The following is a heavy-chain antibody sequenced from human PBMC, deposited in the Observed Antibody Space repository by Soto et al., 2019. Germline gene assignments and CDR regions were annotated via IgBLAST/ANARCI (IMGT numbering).Heavy chain of an antibody. CDR3: VSGPGTTADY. D-gene: IGHD1-1*01. V-gene: IGHV4-39*01. CDR2: TYYTGST. CDR1: GCSISSTRYY. J-gene: IGHJ4*02. Sequence: SETLSLTCTVSGCSISSTRYYWGWIRQPPGKGLEWIGTTYYTGSTYYNPSLKSRVTISVDMSKNQFSLKVRSVTAADTAVYYCVSGPGTTADYWGQGTLVTVS.